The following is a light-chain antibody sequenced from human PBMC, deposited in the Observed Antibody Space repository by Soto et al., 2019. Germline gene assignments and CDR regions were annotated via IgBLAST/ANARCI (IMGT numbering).Light chain of an antibody. CDR1: SSDVGGYNY. V-gene: IGLV2-11*01. CDR3: CSYAVSYTSYVV. Sequence: QSALTQPRSVSGSPGQSVTISCTGTSSDVGGYNYVSWYQQHPGKAPKLMIYDVSKRPSGVPDRFSGSKSGNTASLTISGLKAEDEADYYCCSYAVSYTSYVVFGGGTKVTVL. J-gene: IGLJ2*01. CDR2: DVS.